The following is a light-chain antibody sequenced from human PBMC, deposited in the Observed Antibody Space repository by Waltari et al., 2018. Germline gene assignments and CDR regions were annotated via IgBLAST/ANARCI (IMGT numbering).Light chain of an antibody. J-gene: IGKJ3*01. Sequence: DIQMTQSPSSLSASVVDRVTITCRASQSISSYLNWYQQKPGKAPKLLIYAASSLQSGVPSRFSGSGSGTDFTLTINSLQPEDFATYFCQQSYSTPFTFGPGTKVDIK. CDR2: AAS. V-gene: IGKV1-39*01. CDR1: QSISSY. CDR3: QQSYSTPFT.